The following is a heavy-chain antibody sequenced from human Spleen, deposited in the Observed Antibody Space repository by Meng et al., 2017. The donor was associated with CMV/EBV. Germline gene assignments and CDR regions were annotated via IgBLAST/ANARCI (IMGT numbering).Heavy chain of an antibody. D-gene: IGHD2-15*01. V-gene: IGHV3-48*01. Sequence: GGSLRLSCAASGFTFSSYSMNWVRQAPGKGLEWVSYISSSSSTIYYADSVKGRFTISRDNSKNTLYLQMNSLRAEDTAVYYCVRNGVVADRKYYFDYWGQGTLVTVSS. J-gene: IGHJ4*02. CDR1: GFTFSSYS. CDR3: VRNGVVADRKYYFDY. CDR2: ISSSSSTI.